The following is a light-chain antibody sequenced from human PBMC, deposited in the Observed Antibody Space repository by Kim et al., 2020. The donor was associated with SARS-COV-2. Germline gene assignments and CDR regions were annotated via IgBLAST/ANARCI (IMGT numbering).Light chain of an antibody. CDR1: SSDIGGYKY. CDR2: GVS. CDR3: SSNGGSNNLVV. Sequence: QSALTQPPSASGSPGQSVTISCTGISSDIGGYKYVSWYQQHPGKAPKLMMYGVSNRPSGVPDRFSGSKSGNTASLTVSGLQAEDEADYYCSSNGGSNNLVVFGGGTQLTVL. J-gene: IGLJ2*01. V-gene: IGLV2-8*01.